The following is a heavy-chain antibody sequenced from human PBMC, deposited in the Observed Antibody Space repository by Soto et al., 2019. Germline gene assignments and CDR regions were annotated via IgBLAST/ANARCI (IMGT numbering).Heavy chain of an antibody. CDR2: ISSSGSTI. CDR1: GFTFSSYE. Sequence: GGSLRLSCAASGFTFSSYEMNWVRQAPGKGLEWVSYISSSGSTIYYADSVKGRFTISRDNAKNSLYLQMNSLRAEDTAVYYCARGGGLTGYYKHVSWFDPWGQGTLVTVSS. V-gene: IGHV3-48*03. D-gene: IGHD3-9*01. CDR3: ARGGGLTGYYKHVSWFDP. J-gene: IGHJ5*02.